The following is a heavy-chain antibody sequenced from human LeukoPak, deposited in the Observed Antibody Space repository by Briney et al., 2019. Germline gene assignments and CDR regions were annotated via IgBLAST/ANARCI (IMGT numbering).Heavy chain of an antibody. CDR3: ARDPHGYNSYFDY. D-gene: IGHD5-24*01. V-gene: IGHV3-53*01. CDR2: IYTDGST. CDR1: GFIVSSNY. Sequence: GGSLRLSCAASGFIVSSNYMNWVRQAPGKGLEWVSVIYTDGSTYYADSVKGRFTISRDISRNTVHLQMNGLRAGDTAVYYCARDPHGYNSYFDYWGQGTLVTVSS. J-gene: IGHJ4*02.